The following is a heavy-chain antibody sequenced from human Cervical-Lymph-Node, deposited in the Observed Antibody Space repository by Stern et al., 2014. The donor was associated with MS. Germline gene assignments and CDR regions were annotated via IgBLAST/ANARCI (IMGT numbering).Heavy chain of an antibody. J-gene: IGHJ6*02. CDR2: LIPVFDSA. CDR3: ARDSNILFAMDV. V-gene: IGHV1-69*06. CDR1: GGTFTNYA. D-gene: IGHD2-21*01. Sequence: VQLVESGAEVKKPGSSLKVSCKASGGTFTNYAFSWVRQAPGEGLEWMGGLIPVFDSAHYAQNFQGRLTITADKSTTTAYMELSSLSSDDTAVYYCARDSNILFAMDVWGQGTTVTVSS.